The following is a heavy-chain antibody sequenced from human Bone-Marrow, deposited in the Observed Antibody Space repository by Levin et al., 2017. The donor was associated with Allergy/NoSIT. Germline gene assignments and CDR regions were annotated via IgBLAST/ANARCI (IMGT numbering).Heavy chain of an antibody. D-gene: IGHD2-15*01. Sequence: GGSLRLSCAASGFTFSSYSMNWVRQAPGKGLEWVSSISSSSSYIYYADSVKGRFTISRDNAKNSLYLQMNSLRAEDTAVYYCARDCSGGSCYSLHDYWGQGTLVTVSS. CDR1: GFTFSSYS. CDR3: ARDCSGGSCYSLHDY. J-gene: IGHJ4*02. CDR2: ISSSSSYI. V-gene: IGHV3-21*01.